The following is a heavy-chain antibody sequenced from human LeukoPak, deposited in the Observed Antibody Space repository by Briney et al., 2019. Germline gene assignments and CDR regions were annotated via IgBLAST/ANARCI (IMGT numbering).Heavy chain of an antibody. Sequence: GRSLRLSCAASGFTFSSYWMHWVRQAPGKGLVWVSRINSDGSSTSYADSVKGRFTISRDNAKNTLYLQMNSLRAEDTAVYYCAREKGYSSGWEFDYWGQGTLVTVSS. D-gene: IGHD6-19*01. CDR1: GFTFSSYW. CDR3: AREKGYSSGWEFDY. V-gene: IGHV3-74*01. J-gene: IGHJ4*02. CDR2: INSDGSST.